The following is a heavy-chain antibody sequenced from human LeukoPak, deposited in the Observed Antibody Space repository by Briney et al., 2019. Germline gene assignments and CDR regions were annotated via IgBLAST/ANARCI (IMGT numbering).Heavy chain of an antibody. V-gene: IGHV3-30-3*01. CDR2: ISYDGSNK. D-gene: IGHD3-22*01. CDR1: GFTFSSYT. Sequence: GGSLRLSCAASGFTFSSYTMNWVRQAPGKGLGWVALISYDGSNKFYADSVKGRFSIFRDKFKNTLYQQMNSLRAEDTAVYYCAKDSSGYSSTYYFDYWGQGTLVTVSS. J-gene: IGHJ4*02. CDR3: AKDSSGYSSTYYFDY.